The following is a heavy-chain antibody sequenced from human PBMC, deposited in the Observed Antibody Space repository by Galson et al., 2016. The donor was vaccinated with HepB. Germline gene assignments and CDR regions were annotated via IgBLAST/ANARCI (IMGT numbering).Heavy chain of an antibody. Sequence: SLRLSCAASGFTFSRYAMSWVRQAPGKGLEWVSVISGSGDRRYYADSVKGRFIISRDNSKNTLYLQMNSLRAEDTAVYYCAREDSSGYYYFDYWGQGTLVTVSS. CDR3: AREDSSGYYYFDY. D-gene: IGHD3-22*01. CDR1: GFTFSRYA. V-gene: IGHV3-23*01. J-gene: IGHJ4*02. CDR2: ISGSGDRR.